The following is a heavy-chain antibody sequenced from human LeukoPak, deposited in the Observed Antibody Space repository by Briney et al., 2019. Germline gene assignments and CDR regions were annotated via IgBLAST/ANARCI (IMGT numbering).Heavy chain of an antibody. Sequence: PSETLSLTCTVSGGSISSYYWGWIRQPPGKELEWIGYLYYSGSTNYNPSLKSRVTISVDTSKKQFSLKLSSVTAADTAVYYCARGLYGDYGNWFDPWGQGTLVTVSS. CDR1: GGSISSYY. V-gene: IGHV4-59*01. CDR2: LYYSGST. J-gene: IGHJ5*02. D-gene: IGHD4-17*01. CDR3: ARGLYGDYGNWFDP.